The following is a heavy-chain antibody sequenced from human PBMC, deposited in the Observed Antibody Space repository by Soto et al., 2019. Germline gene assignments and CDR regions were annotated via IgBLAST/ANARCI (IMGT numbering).Heavy chain of an antibody. V-gene: IGHV3-33*01. Sequence: QVQLVESGGGVVQPGGSLRLSCAASGFTFNTFGVHWVRQRPGKGLEWVAVIWHDGGDRYYADSVKGRFTISRDNSKNTLHLEMRSLRAEDTAVYYCARVQFNTYCGGDCYSPAFDIRGQGTMVTVSS. CDR1: GFTFNTFG. CDR2: IWHDGGDR. D-gene: IGHD2-21*01. J-gene: IGHJ3*02. CDR3: ARVQFNTYCGGDCYSPAFDI.